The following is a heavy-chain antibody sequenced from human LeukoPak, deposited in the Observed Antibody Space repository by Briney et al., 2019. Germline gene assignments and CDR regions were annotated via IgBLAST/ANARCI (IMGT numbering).Heavy chain of an antibody. CDR2: IKRDGSEK. V-gene: IGHV3-7*01. D-gene: IGHD6-13*01. CDR1: GFTFSSYW. Sequence: PGGSLRLSCAASGFTFSSYWMSWVRQAPGKGLEWVANIKRDGSEKYYVDSVKGRFTISRDNAKNSLYLQMNSLRAEDTAVYYCARDRGYSSSWYSLFYYYYMDVWGKGTTVTVSS. CDR3: ARDRGYSSSWYSLFYYYYMDV. J-gene: IGHJ6*03.